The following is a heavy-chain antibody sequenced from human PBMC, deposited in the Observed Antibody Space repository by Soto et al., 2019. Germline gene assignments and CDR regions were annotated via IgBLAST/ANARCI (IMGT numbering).Heavy chain of an antibody. D-gene: IGHD1-20*01. CDR2: IYPGDSDT. V-gene: IGHV5-51*01. CDR1: GYSFTSYW. CDR3: ARDLGITGMTPYYYGMDV. J-gene: IGHJ6*02. Sequence: GESLKISCKGAGYSFTSYWIGWVRQMPGKGLEWIGIIYPGDSDTRYSPSFQGQVTISADKSISTAYLQWSSLKASDTAMYYCARDLGITGMTPYYYGMDVWGQGTTVTVSS.